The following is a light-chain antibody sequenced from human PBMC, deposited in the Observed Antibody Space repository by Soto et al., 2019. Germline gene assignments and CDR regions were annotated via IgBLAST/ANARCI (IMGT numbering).Light chain of an antibody. J-gene: IGKJ4*01. V-gene: IGKV1-39*01. CDR2: AAS. Sequence: IQMTQSPCSVSASVGDRVTITCRASQGISTFLNWYQQKPGKAPRLLIYAASRLQSGVPARFSGSGAETDFTLTITSLQPEDFGIYYCQQSYATVRTFGGGTKVDIK. CDR3: QQSYATVRT. CDR1: QGISTF.